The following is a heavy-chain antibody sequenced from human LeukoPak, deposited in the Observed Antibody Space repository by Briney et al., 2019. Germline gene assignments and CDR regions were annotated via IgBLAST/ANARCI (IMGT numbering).Heavy chain of an antibody. CDR1: GYSISSGYY. CDR2: IYHSGST. D-gene: IGHD2-15*01. Sequence: SETLSLTCTVSGYSISSGYYWGWIRQPPGKGLEWIGSIYHSGSTYYNPSLKSRVTISVDKSKNQFSLNLSSVTAADTAVYYCARFGGLDNYFDYWGQGTLVTVSS. V-gene: IGHV4-38-2*02. J-gene: IGHJ4*02. CDR3: ARFGGLDNYFDY.